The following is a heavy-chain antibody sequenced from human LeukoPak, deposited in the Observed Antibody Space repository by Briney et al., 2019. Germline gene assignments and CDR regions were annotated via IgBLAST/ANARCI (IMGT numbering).Heavy chain of an antibody. Sequence: SETLSLTCAVPGYSISGGYYWGWIRQPPGKGLEWIGSIYHSGSTYYNPSLQSRVTILVDTSKNQFSLKLSSVTAADTAVYYCARGRTAVADLHHWGQGTLVIVSS. CDR2: IYHSGST. CDR1: GYSISGGYY. CDR3: ARGRTAVADLHH. J-gene: IGHJ1*01. D-gene: IGHD6-19*01. V-gene: IGHV4-38-2*01.